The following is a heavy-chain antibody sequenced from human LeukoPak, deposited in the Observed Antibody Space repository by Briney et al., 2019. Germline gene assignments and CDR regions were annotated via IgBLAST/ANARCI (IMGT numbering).Heavy chain of an antibody. CDR1: GGSISSSTYY. CDR2: IYYSGIS. Sequence: SETLSLTCTVSGGSISSSTYYWGWIRQPPGKGLEWIGSIYYSGISYYNPSLKSRVTISVHTSKNQFSLKLSSVTAADTAVYYCARHFWTAAATDCWGQGTLVTVSS. D-gene: IGHD6-13*01. V-gene: IGHV4-39*01. J-gene: IGHJ4*02. CDR3: ARHFWTAAATDC.